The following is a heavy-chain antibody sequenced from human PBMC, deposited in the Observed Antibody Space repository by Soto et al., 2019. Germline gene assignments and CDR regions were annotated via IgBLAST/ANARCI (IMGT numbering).Heavy chain of an antibody. CDR3: VTAVRTRLDN. CDR2: IRQSGDRS. V-gene: IGHV3-23*01. CDR1: GFIFSNFV. D-gene: IGHD3-10*01. Sequence: LLESGGXLXQXXGSLRLSCAASGFIFSNFVMYWVRRAPGKGLEWVSSIRQSGDRSSYADSAKGRFTISRDNSKNTLYLQMNGLRLDDTAVYYCVTAVRTRLDNWGPGTLVTVSS. J-gene: IGHJ4*02.